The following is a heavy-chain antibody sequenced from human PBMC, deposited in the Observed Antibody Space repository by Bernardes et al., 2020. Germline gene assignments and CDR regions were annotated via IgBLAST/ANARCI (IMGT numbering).Heavy chain of an antibody. CDR1: GFTFSSYA. Sequence: GGSLRLSCAASGFTFSSYAMSWVRQAPGKGLEWVSAISGSGGSTYYADSVKGRFTISRDNSKNTLYLQMNSLRAEDTAVYYCAKDPPDYYDSHDAFDIWCQGTIVTVSS. V-gene: IGHV3-23*01. CDR2: ISGSGGST. J-gene: IGHJ3*02. CDR3: AKDPPDYYDSHDAFDI. D-gene: IGHD3-22*01.